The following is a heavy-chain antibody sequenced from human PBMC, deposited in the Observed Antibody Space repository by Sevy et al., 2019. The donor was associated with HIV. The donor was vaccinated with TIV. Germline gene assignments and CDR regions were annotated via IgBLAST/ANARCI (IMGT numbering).Heavy chain of an antibody. Sequence: ASVKVSCKASGYTITTYSMHWVRQPPGQGLEWMGIINPSGGDTDYAQKFLGRVTMTRDTSTSTVYMELCSLRSEDTAVYYCAREKWFKFFDYWGQGTLVTVSS. D-gene: IGHD3-10*01. V-gene: IGHV1-46*01. CDR3: AREKWFKFFDY. J-gene: IGHJ4*02. CDR1: GYTITTYS. CDR2: INPSGGDT.